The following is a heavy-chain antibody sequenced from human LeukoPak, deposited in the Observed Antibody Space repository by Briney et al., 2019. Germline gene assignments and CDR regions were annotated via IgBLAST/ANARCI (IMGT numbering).Heavy chain of an antibody. CDR1: GFTVSSNY. D-gene: IGHD4-17*01. V-gene: IGHV3-53*01. J-gene: IGHJ4*02. Sequence: PGGSLRLSCAASGFTVSSNYMSWVRQAPGKGLEWVSVIYSGGSPYYADSVKGRFTISRDNSKNTLYLQMNSLRAEDTAVYYCARDDGYGELDYWGQGTLVTVSS. CDR3: ARDDGYGELDY. CDR2: IYSGGSP.